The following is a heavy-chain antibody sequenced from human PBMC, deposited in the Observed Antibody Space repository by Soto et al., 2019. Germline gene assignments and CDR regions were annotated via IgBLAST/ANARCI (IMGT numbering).Heavy chain of an antibody. CDR2: ISSSSSYI. V-gene: IGHV3-21*01. Sequence: PGGSLRLSCASSGFTFSSYSMNWVRQAPGKGLEWVSSISSSSSYIYYADSVKGRFTISRDSAKNSLYLQMNSLRDEDTAVYYCARVENYYFWSGYYTGTYYYYYGMDVWGQGTTVTVSS. CDR1: GFTFSSYS. CDR3: ARVENYYFWSGYYTGTYYYYYGMDV. J-gene: IGHJ6*02. D-gene: IGHD3-3*01.